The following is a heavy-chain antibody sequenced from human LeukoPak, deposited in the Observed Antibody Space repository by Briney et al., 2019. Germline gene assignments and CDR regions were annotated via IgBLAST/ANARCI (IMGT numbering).Heavy chain of an antibody. D-gene: IGHD6-19*01. CDR1: GFTFSSYA. CDR2: ISGSGGST. V-gene: IGHV3-23*01. Sequence: GSLRLSCAASGFTFSSYAMSWVRQAPGKGLEGVPAISGSGGSTYYADSVKGRFTISRDNSKNTLYLQMNSLRAEDTAVYYCAKDLMRRSSGWYNAFDIWGQGTMVTVSS. J-gene: IGHJ3*02. CDR3: AKDLMRRSSGWYNAFDI.